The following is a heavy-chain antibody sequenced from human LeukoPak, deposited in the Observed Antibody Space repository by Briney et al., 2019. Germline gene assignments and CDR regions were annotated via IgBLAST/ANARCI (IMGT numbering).Heavy chain of an antibody. CDR3: ARGGGATLYYGTDV. CDR1: GFTVSSNY. J-gene: IGHJ6*02. CDR2: IYSGGST. D-gene: IGHD1-26*01. V-gene: IGHV3-53*01. Sequence: GGSLRLSCAASGFTVSSNYMSWVRQAPGKGLEWVSIIYSGGSTYYADSVKGRFTISRDNSKKTLYLQMNSLRAEDTAVYYCARGGGATLYYGTDVWGQGTTVTVSS.